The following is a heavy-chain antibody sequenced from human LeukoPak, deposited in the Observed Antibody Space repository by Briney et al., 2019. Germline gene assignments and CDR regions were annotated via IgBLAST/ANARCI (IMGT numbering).Heavy chain of an antibody. CDR3: ARVVLWFGELLGMDV. CDR2: IYYSGST. CDR1: GGSISSSSYY. D-gene: IGHD3-10*01. V-gene: IGHV4-39*07. Sequence: SETLSLTCTVSGGSISSSSYYWGWIRQPPGKGLEWIGSIYYSGSTYYNPSLKSRVTISVDTSKNQFSLKLSSVTAADTAVYYCARVVLWFGELLGMDVWGQGTTVTVSS. J-gene: IGHJ6*02.